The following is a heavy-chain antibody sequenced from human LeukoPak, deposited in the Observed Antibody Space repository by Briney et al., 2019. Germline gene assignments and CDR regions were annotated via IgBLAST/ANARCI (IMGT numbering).Heavy chain of an antibody. CDR2: ISYSGST. J-gene: IGHJ4*02. V-gene: IGHV4-59*08. Sequence: PSETLSLTCTVSGDSITNYYWSWIRQPPGKGLEWIGYISYSGSTNYNPSLKSRVTISVDTSKNQFSLKLSSVTAADTAIYYCARYSATTVTTSFDYWGQGTLVTVSS. CDR3: ARYSATTVTTSFDY. D-gene: IGHD4-17*01. CDR1: GDSITNYY.